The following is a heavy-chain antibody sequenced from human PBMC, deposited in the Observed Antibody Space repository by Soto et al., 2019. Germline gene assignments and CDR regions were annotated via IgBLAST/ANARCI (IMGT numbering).Heavy chain of an antibody. V-gene: IGHV4-39*01. CDR2: IYYSGST. CDR1: GGSISSSSYY. D-gene: IGHD4-17*01. Sequence: SETLSLTCTVSGGSISSSSYYWGWIRQPPGKGLEWIGSIYYSGSTYYNPSLKSRVTISVDTSKNQFSLKLSSVTAADTAVYYCASYGDYETGFDYWGQGTLVTVSS. CDR3: ASYGDYETGFDY. J-gene: IGHJ4*02.